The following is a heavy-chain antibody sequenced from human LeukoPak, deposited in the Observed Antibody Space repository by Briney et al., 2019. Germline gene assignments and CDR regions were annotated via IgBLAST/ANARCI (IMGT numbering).Heavy chain of an antibody. Sequence: GGSLRLSCAASGFTFSNYAMHWVRQAPGKGLEWVAVISYDGSHKYYADSVKGRFTISRDNSKNTLYLQMNILRAEDTAVYYCARDSHSSGRYYFDYWGQGTLVTVSS. J-gene: IGHJ4*02. CDR2: ISYDGSHK. D-gene: IGHD3-22*01. CDR3: ARDSHSSGRYYFDY. CDR1: GFTFSNYA. V-gene: IGHV3-30*04.